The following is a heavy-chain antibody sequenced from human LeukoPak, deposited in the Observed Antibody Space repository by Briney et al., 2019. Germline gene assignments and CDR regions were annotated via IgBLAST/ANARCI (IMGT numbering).Heavy chain of an antibody. CDR3: AGPVTRDAFDI. CDR2: INHSGST. J-gene: IGHJ3*02. CDR1: GFTLRVNY. V-gene: IGHV4-34*08. D-gene: IGHD4-17*01. Sequence: GSLRLSCAASGFTLRVNYMTWVRQAPGKGLEWIGEINHSGSTNYNPSLKSRVTISVDTSKNQFSLKLSSVTAADTAVYYCAGPVTRDAFDIWGQGTMVTVSS.